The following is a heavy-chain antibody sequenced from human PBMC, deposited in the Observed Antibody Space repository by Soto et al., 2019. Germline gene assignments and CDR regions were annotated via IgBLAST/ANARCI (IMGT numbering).Heavy chain of an antibody. CDR2: ISHDGRNK. CDR1: GFTFSDYA. V-gene: IGHV3-30*04. Sequence: QVQLVEAGGGVVQPGRSLRLSCAASGFTFSDYAMHWVRQAPGKGLEWVAVISHDGRNKYYADSVKGRFTISRDDSQNTLYAQMKSLKTEDTAVYYCSRGATWDVSYWGQGTLVIVLS. CDR3: SRGATWDVSY. J-gene: IGHJ4*02. D-gene: IGHD3-16*01.